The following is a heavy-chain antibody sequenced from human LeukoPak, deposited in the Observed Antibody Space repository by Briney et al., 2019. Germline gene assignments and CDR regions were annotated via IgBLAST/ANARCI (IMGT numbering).Heavy chain of an antibody. CDR3: ARDRGGGLAAAASYFDY. CDR2: ISAYNGNT. J-gene: IGHJ4*02. Sequence: ASVKVSCEASGYTFTSYGISWVRQAPGQGLEWMGWISAYNGNTNYAQKLQGRVTMTTDTSTSTAYMELSSLRSEDTAVYYCARDRGGGLAAAASYFDYWVQGTLVTVSS. D-gene: IGHD6-13*01. CDR1: GYTFTSYG. V-gene: IGHV1-18*01.